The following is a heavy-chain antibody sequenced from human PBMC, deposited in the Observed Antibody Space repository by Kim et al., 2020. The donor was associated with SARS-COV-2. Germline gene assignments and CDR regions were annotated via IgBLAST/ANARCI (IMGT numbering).Heavy chain of an antibody. Sequence: GGSLRLSCAASGFTFSSYAMSWVRQAPGKGLEWVSGISSSGFYIYYADSVKGRFTISRDNAKNTLYLQMNSLRAEDTAVYFCAKGTASYYYGSGRYGGYYWGQGTMVTVSS. V-gene: IGHV3-23*01. CDR2: ISSSGFYI. CDR1: GFTFSSYA. J-gene: IGHJ4*01. D-gene: IGHD3-10*01. CDR3: AKGTASYYYGSGRYGGYY.